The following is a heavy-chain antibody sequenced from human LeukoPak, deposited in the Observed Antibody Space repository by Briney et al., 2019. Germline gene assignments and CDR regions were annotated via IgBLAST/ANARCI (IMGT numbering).Heavy chain of an antibody. J-gene: IGHJ4*02. D-gene: IGHD1-26*01. V-gene: IGHV3-23*01. CDR2: ISGSGGST. Sequence: GGSLRLSCAASGFTFSSYAMNWVRQAPGKGLEWVSIISGSGGSTYYADSVKGRFTISRDKSKNTLYLQMSSLRAEDTAVYYCVTGGLGVSGSYYLDYWGQGTLVTVSS. CDR1: GFTFSSYA. CDR3: VTGGLGVSGSYYLDY.